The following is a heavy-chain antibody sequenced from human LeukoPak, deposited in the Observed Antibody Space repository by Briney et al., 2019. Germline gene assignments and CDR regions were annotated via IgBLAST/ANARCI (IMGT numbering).Heavy chain of an antibody. CDR3: AKDRGSGYFDY. Sequence: SETLSLTCIVSGGSISSYYWSWIRQPPGKGPEWIGYIHNSGSTKNNPSLKSRVTISLDTSKNRISLKLSSVTAADTAVYYCAKDRGSGYFDYWGQGTLVTVSS. CDR2: IHNSGST. V-gene: IGHV4-59*01. CDR1: GGSISSYY. J-gene: IGHJ4*02. D-gene: IGHD6-19*01.